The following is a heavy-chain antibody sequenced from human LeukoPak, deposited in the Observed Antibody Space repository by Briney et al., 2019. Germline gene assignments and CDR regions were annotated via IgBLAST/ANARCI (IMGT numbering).Heavy chain of an antibody. D-gene: IGHD6-6*01. CDR3: ARDRGTTSSAGYYFDY. V-gene: IGHV3-33*01. Sequence: GGSLRLSCAASGFTFSQFGMHWVRQAPGKGLEWVASIWYDGSEKFYGDSVKGRFTISRDNSKNTLYLQMNSLRAEDTAVYYCARDRGTTSSAGYYFDYWGQGTLVTVSS. CDR1: GFTFSQFG. CDR2: IWYDGSEK. J-gene: IGHJ4*02.